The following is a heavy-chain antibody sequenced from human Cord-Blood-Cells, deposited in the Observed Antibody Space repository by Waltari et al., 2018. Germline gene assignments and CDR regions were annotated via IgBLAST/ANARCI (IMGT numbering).Heavy chain of an antibody. D-gene: IGHD3-3*01. V-gene: IGHV3-23*04. CDR1: GFTFSSYA. Sequence: EVQLVESGGGLVQPGGSLRLSCAASGFTFSSYAMSWVRQAPGKGLELGSAISGSGGSTYYADSVKGRFTISRDNSKNTLYLQMNSLRAEDTAVYYCAKAPDYDFWSGYYTWFDPWGQGTLVTVSS. CDR3: AKAPDYDFWSGYYTWFDP. CDR2: ISGSGGST. J-gene: IGHJ5*02.